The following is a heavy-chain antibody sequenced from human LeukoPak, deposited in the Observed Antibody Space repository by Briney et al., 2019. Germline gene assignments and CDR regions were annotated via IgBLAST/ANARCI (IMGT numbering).Heavy chain of an antibody. V-gene: IGHV3-21*01. J-gene: IGHJ4*02. Sequence: PGGSLRLSCAASGFTFSSTSMNWVRQAPGKGLEWVSSISSGSSYKFYADSVKGRFTISRDNAKNSLYLQMNSLRAEDTAVYYCAREFFDREGGTTVLDYWGQGTLVTVSS. CDR3: AREFFDREGGTTVLDY. CDR2: ISSGSSYK. CDR1: GFTFSSTS. D-gene: IGHD1-26*01.